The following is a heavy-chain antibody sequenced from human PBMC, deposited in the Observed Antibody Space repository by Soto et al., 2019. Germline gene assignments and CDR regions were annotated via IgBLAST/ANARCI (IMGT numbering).Heavy chain of an antibody. CDR1: GFSFSSYF. Sequence: QVNLVESGGGVVQPGRSLRLSCAASGFSFSSYFMHWVRQAPGKGLEWITAISYNGVKEHYADFVRGRFTISRDNVENTLHLQMNSLRPDDTAVYYCARSVIQGVTDSWGQGTLVIVSS. CDR3: ARSVIQGVTDS. CDR2: ISYNGVKE. J-gene: IGHJ4*02. D-gene: IGHD3-10*01. V-gene: IGHV3-30*04.